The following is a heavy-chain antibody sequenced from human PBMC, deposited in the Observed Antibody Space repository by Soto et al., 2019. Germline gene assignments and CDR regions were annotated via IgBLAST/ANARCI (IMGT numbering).Heavy chain of an antibody. D-gene: IGHD3-3*01. V-gene: IGHV1-46*01. CDR1: GYTFTSYY. Sequence: ASVKVSCKASGYTFTSYYMHWVRQAPGQGLEWMGIINPSGGSTSYAQKFQGRVTMTRDTSTSTAYMELSGLRSEDTAVYYCAAVESQYYALWSGCYGSNRLDPWGLGSLVTAAS. CDR3: AAVESQYYALWSGCYGSNRLDP. CDR2: INPSGGST. J-gene: IGHJ5*02.